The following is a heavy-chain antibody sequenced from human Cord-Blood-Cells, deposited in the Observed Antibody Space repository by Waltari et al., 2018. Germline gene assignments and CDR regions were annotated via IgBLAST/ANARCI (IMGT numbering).Heavy chain of an antibody. CDR1: GDSVSSHSPP. CDR3: ARARGGQQLATFDY. J-gene: IGHJ4*02. D-gene: IGHD6-13*01. CDR2: TYYRSKWYN. V-gene: IGHV6-1*01. Sequence: QVQLQQSGPGLVKPSQTTPLTCALSGDSVSSHSPPWNCTRTSPSRGLEWLGRTYYRSKWYNDYAVSVKSRITINPDTSKNQFSLQLNSVTPEDTAVYYCARARGGQQLATFDYWGQGTLVTVSS.